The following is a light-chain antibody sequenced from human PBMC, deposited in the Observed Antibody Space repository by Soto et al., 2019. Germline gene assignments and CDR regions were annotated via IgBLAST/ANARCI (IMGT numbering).Light chain of an antibody. V-gene: IGKV3-20*01. J-gene: IGKJ3*01. Sequence: EVVLMQSPDTLSLSPGERATLSCRASETISSHYIAWYQHKPGQAPRLLIFGASTRATGIPDRFSGSWSGTDFTLTINRLEPEDFAVYYCQNFRDSPFTFGPGTKVDIK. CDR3: QNFRDSPFT. CDR1: ETISSHY. CDR2: GAS.